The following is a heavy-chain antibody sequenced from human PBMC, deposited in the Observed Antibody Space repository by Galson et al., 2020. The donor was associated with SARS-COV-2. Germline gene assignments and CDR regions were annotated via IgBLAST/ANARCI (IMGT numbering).Heavy chain of an antibody. V-gene: IGHV3-49*03. Sequence: GGSLRLSCTASGFTFGDHAMSWFRQAPGKGLEWVGLIRNKAYDGTTEYAASVKGRFTISRDDSKSIAYLQMNSLKTEDTALYYCCRMSGYSYGYDYWGQGTLVTVSS. CDR3: CRMSGYSYGYDY. CDR1: GFTFGDHA. D-gene: IGHD5-18*01. CDR2: IRNKAYDGTT. J-gene: IGHJ4*02.